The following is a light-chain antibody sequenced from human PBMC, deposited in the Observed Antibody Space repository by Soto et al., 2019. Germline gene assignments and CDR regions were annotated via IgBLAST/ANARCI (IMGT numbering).Light chain of an antibody. J-gene: IGKJ5*01. V-gene: IGKV3-20*01. CDR1: QSLSTTA. CDR3: QQYGSFPST. CDR2: GTF. Sequence: ATLSCRASQSLSTTALVWYQHKSGQPPRLVIHGTFTTASGIPARFSGDGSGTDFTLTISSLEPDDSAVYYCQQYGSFPSTFGRGTRLEI.